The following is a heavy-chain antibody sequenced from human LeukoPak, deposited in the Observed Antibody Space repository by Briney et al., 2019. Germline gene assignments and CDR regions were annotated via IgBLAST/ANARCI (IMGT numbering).Heavy chain of an antibody. CDR2: ISSSGSTI. J-gene: IGHJ4*02. CDR1: GFTFSDYY. Sequence: GGSLSLSWAASGFTFSDYYMSWIRQAPGKGMGLVSYISSSGSTIYYADPVKGRFTIPRDNTKNSLYVQTNRQSGEDTAVYYCAGSGGWYGVRGDYWGQGTMVTVSS. D-gene: IGHD6-19*01. V-gene: IGHV3-11*01. CDR3: AGSGGWYGVRGDY.